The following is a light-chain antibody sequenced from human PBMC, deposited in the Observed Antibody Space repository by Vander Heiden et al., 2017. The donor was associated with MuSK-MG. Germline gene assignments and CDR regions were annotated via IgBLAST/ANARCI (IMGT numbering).Light chain of an antibody. Sequence: DIQMTQSPSSLSASVGDRVTITCQASQDISNYLNWYQQKPGKAPKLLIYDASNLETGVPSRFSGSGSGTAFTFTISSLQPEDLATYYCQQEDNLPLTFGHGTKVDIK. CDR1: QDISNY. V-gene: IGKV1-33*01. J-gene: IGKJ3*01. CDR2: DAS. CDR3: QQEDNLPLT.